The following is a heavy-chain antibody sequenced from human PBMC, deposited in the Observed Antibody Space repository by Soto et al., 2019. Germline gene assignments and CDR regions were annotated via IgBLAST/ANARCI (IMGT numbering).Heavy chain of an antibody. V-gene: IGHV1-24*01. Sequence: ASVKVSCKVSGYTLTKLSMHWVRQAPGKGLEWMGGFDPEDGETIYAQKFQGRVTMTEDTSTDTAYMELSSLRSEDTAVYYCATALSGSYYECFDPWGQGTLVTVSS. CDR2: FDPEDGET. CDR3: ATALSGSYYECFDP. J-gene: IGHJ5*02. D-gene: IGHD1-26*01. CDR1: GYTLTKLS.